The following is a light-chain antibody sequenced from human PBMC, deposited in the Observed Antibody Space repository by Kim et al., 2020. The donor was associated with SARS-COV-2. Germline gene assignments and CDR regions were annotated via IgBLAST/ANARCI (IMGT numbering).Light chain of an antibody. V-gene: IGLV1-40*01. CDR1: SSNIGAGYD. CDR3: QSYDSSLSGSRV. Sequence: VNISGTESSSNIGAGYDVHWDPRLPGTAPKLLIYCNSNLPSGVPDRFSGSKSGTSASLAITGVQAEDEADYYCQSYDSSLSGSRVFGGGTQLTVL. J-gene: IGLJ2*01. CDR2: CNS.